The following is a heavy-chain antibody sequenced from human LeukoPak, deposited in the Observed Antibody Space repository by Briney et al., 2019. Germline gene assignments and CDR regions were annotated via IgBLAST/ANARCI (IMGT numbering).Heavy chain of an antibody. V-gene: IGHV4-34*01. CDR1: GGSFSGYY. D-gene: IGHD6-19*01. Sequence: SETLSLTCAVYGGSFSGYYWSWIRQPPGKGLEWIGEINHSGSTNYNPSLKSRVTISVDMSKNQFSLKLSSVTAADTAVYYCARRPEGSGWDFDYWGQGTLVTVSS. CDR3: ARRPEGSGWDFDY. J-gene: IGHJ4*02. CDR2: INHSGST.